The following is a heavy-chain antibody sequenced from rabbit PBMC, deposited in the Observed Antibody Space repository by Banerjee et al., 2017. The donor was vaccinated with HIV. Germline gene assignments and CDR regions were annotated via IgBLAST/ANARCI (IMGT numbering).Heavy chain of an antibody. V-gene: IGHV1S40*01. CDR1: GFSYSGGYY. CDR2: IDPVFGDT. Sequence: QSLEESGGDLVKPGASLTLTCKASGFSYSGGYYMCWVRQAPGKGLEWIGYIDPVFGDTYYATWVNGRFTITSHNAQNTLYLQLNSLTAADTATYFCVRAGVYAGSSSYTGFDFNLWGQGTLVTVS. J-gene: IGHJ4*01. CDR3: VRAGVYAGSSSYTGFDFNL. D-gene: IGHD8-1*01.